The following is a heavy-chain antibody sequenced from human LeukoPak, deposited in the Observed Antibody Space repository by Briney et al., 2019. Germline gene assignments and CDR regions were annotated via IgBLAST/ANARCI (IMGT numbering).Heavy chain of an antibody. Sequence: SETLSLTCTVSGGSINSYYWSWIRQSPGKGLEWIGYIYYSGSTNYNPSLKSRVTISLDTPKNQFSLRLTSVTAADTAVYFCARHYVSGTTAKGYFHYWGQGNLVIVSS. CDR3: ARHYVSGTTAKGYFHY. D-gene: IGHD2-21*02. J-gene: IGHJ4*02. CDR1: GGSINSYY. V-gene: IGHV4-59*08. CDR2: IYYSGST.